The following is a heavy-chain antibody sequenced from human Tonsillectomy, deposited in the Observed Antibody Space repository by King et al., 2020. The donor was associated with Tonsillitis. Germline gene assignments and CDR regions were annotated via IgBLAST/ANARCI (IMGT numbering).Heavy chain of an antibody. Sequence: VQLVESGGGLVQPGGSLRLSCAASGFTFSSYAMSWVRQASGKGLEWVSAISGSGGSTYYADSVKGRFTISRDNSKNTLYLQMNSLRAEDTAVDYCAKALGRWPTPFVYWGQGTLVTVSS. CDR3: AKALGRWPTPFVY. CDR2: ISGSGGST. CDR1: GFTFSSYA. J-gene: IGHJ4*02. V-gene: IGHV3-23*04. D-gene: IGHD7-27*01.